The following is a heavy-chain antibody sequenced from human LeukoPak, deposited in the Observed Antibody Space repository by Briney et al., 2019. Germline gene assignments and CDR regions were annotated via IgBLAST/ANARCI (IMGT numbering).Heavy chain of an antibody. V-gene: IGHV1-18*01. CDR3: ARDYYDSSGYFLRGGY. CDR1: GYTFTSYA. J-gene: IGHJ4*02. Sequence: GASVKVSCKASGYTFTSYAISWVRQAPGQGLEWMGWISAYNGNTNYAQKLQGRVTMTTDTSTSTAYMELRSLRSDDTAVYHCARDYYDSSGYFLRGGYWGQGTLVTVSS. D-gene: IGHD3-22*01. CDR2: ISAYNGNT.